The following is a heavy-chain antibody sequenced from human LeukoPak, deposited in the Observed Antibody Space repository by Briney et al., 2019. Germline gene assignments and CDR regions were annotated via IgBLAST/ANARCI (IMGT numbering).Heavy chain of an antibody. CDR1: GYTFTSYG. J-gene: IGHJ6*03. V-gene: IGHV1-18*01. D-gene: IGHD3-22*01. CDR2: ISAYNGNT. CDR3: ARVRDYYDSSGYYPDGYYYYMDV. Sequence: GASVKVSCKASGYTFTSYGISWVRQAPGQGLEGLGWISAYNGNTNYAQKLQGRVTMTTDTSTSTAYMELRSLRSDDTAVYYCARVRDYYDSSGYYPDGYYYYMDVWGKGTTVTVSS.